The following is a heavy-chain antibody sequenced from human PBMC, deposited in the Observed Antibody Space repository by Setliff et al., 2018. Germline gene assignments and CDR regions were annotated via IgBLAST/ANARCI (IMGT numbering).Heavy chain of an antibody. J-gene: IGHJ5*02. Sequence: SETLSLTCAVYGGSFSGYYWSWIRQPPGKGLEWIGEINHSGSTNYNPSLKSRVTITVDTSKNQFSLKLSSVTAADTAVYYCARFRRGVALGWFDPWGQGTLVTVSS. D-gene: IGHD3-10*01. V-gene: IGHV4-34*01. CDR1: GGSFSGYY. CDR3: ARFRRGVALGWFDP. CDR2: INHSGST.